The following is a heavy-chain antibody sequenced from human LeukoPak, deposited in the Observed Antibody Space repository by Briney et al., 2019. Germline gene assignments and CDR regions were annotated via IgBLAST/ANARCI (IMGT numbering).Heavy chain of an antibody. CDR2: INHSGGT. V-gene: IGHV4-34*01. CDR1: GGSFSGYY. CDR3: ARRNYRDSSGYGTDV. Sequence: SETLSLTCAMYGGSFSGYYWTWIRQPPGKGLEWIGEINHSGGTNYNPSLKSRVTMSVDTSSSLFSLRLSSVTAADTAVYYCARRNYRDSSGYGTDVWGQGTTVTVSS. J-gene: IGHJ6*02. D-gene: IGHD3-22*01.